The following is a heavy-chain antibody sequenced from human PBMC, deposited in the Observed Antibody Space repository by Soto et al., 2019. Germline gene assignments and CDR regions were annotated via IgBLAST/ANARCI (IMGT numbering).Heavy chain of an antibody. J-gene: IGHJ4*02. CDR1: GFTFSSYG. V-gene: IGHV3-30*18. D-gene: IGHD6-13*01. CDR2: ISYDGSNK. CDR3: AKGSSWYVDY. Sequence: GGSLRLSCAASGFTFSSYGMHWVRQAPGKGLEWVAVISYDGSNKYYADSVKGRFTISRDNSKNTLYLQMNSLRAEDTAVYYCAKGSSWYVDYWGQGTLVTVSS.